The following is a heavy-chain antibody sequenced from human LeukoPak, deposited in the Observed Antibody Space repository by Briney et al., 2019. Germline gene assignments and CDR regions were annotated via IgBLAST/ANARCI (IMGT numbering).Heavy chain of an antibody. CDR2: INNDGSTT. Sequence: GGSLRLSCAVFGFTFSSYWMHWVRQAPGKGLVWVSRINNDGSTTAYADSVKGRFTISRDNTKNTLDLQMNSLRAEDTAVYYCARTYSSFDYWGQGTLVTVSS. J-gene: IGHJ4*02. V-gene: IGHV3-74*01. CDR1: GFTFSSYW. CDR3: ARTYSSFDY. D-gene: IGHD6-19*01.